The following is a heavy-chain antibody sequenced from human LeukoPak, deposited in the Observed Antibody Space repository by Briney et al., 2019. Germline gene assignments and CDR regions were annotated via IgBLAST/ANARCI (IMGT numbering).Heavy chain of an antibody. CDR2: IYYSGST. Sequence: TSETLSLTCTVSGGSISPYYWSWIRQPPGKGLEWIGYIYYSGSTNYNPSLKSRVTISVDTSKNQFSLKLSSVTAADTAVYYCARGDTAMVPWFDPWGQGTLVTVSS. J-gene: IGHJ5*02. D-gene: IGHD5-18*01. CDR3: ARGDTAMVPWFDP. V-gene: IGHV4-59*01. CDR1: GGSISPYY.